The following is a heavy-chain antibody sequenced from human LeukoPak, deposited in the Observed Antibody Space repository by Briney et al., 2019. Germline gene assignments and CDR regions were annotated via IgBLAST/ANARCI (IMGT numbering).Heavy chain of an antibody. D-gene: IGHD7-27*01. V-gene: IGHV4-59*01. CDR3: ARDFSGDYYFDH. Sequence: SETLSLTCTVSGGSISSYYWSWIRQPPGKGLEWIGYIYYSGSTNYNPSLKSRVTISVDTSKNQFSLKLSSVTAADTAVYYCARDFSGDYYFDHWGQGTLVTVSS. CDR1: GGSISSYY. J-gene: IGHJ4*02. CDR2: IYYSGST.